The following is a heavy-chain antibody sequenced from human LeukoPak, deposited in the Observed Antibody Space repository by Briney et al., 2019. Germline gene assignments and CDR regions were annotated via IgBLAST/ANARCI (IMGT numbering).Heavy chain of an antibody. J-gene: IGHJ4*02. D-gene: IGHD6-13*01. Sequence: ASVKVSYKASGFTFNHHGFTWVRQAPGQGREGMGWISAYNGKTASVEKLQGRVTMTTDTSTTTVYMELRGLRPDDTAVYYCTRGGHSSNWPPEASDYWGQGTLVTVSS. V-gene: IGHV1-18*01. CDR3: TRGGHSSNWPPEASDY. CDR2: ISAYNGKT. CDR1: GFTFNHHG.